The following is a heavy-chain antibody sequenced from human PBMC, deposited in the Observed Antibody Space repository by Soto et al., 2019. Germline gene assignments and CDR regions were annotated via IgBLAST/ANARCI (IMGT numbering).Heavy chain of an antibody. Sequence: PVRSLRLSWAASGFSVYISFIAWALQAPGKGLEWVSVIYSGGSTYYADSVKGRFTISRDNSKNTLYLQMNSLRAEDTAVYYCAKWSYYGMEVWGQGTTVTVSS. CDR1: GFSVYISF. J-gene: IGHJ6*02. CDR3: AKWSYYGMEV. V-gene: IGHV3-53*01. D-gene: IGHD2-8*01. CDR2: IYSGGST.